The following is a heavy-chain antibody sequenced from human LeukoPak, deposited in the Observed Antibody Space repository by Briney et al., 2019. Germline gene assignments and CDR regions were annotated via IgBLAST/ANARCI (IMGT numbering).Heavy chain of an antibody. CDR3: AKGRGGSYGGIFDY. J-gene: IGHJ4*02. CDR1: GFTFSSYA. Sequence: GGSLRLSCAASGFTFSSYAMSWVRQAPGKGLEWVSSISGSGRSIYYTDSVKGRFTISRDSSKNTLYLQMNSLRAVDTAVYYCAKGRGGSYGGIFDYWGQGTLVTVSS. D-gene: IGHD1-26*01. CDR2: ISGSGRSI. V-gene: IGHV3-23*01.